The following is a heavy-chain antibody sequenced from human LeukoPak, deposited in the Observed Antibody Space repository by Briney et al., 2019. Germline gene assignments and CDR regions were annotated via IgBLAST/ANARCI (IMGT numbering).Heavy chain of an antibody. J-gene: IGHJ4*02. V-gene: IGHV5-51*01. CDR3: ATSPYCSGGSCYLSAY. D-gene: IGHD2-15*01. CDR2: VYPADSDT. CDR1: GYSFSSQC. Sequence: GESLKISCKGSGYSFSSQCIGWVRQMPGTGLEWMGVVYPADSDTRYSPSFQGQLTISADKSISTAYQRWRSLKASDTAMYYCATSPYCSGGSCYLSAYWGQGTLVTVSS.